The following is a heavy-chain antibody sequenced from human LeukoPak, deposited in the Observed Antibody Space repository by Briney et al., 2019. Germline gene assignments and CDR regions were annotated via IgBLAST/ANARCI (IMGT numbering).Heavy chain of an antibody. V-gene: IGHV3-30*02. Sequence: PGGSLRLSCAASGFTFSSYGMHWVRQAPGKGLEWVAFIRYDGSNKYYADSVKGRFTISRDNSKNTLYLQMNSLRAEDTAVYYCAKEGPRTVTGRYYYYYMDDWGKGTTVTISS. D-gene: IGHD3/OR15-3a*01. CDR1: GFTFSSYG. CDR3: AKEGPRTVTGRYYYYYMDD. J-gene: IGHJ6*03. CDR2: IRYDGSNK.